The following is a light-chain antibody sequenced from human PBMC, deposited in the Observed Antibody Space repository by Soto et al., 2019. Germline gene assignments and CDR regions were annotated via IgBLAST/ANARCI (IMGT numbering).Light chain of an antibody. CDR1: QIFSSSY. Sequence: EIVLTQSPGTLSLSPGERATLSCRADQIFSSSYLAWYQQKPGQAPRLLIYGASSKATGIPDRFSGSGSGTDFTLTISRLEPEDFAVYYCQQYGSSPLTCGGGTKVEIK. V-gene: IGKV3-20*01. CDR2: GAS. CDR3: QQYGSSPLT. J-gene: IGKJ4*01.